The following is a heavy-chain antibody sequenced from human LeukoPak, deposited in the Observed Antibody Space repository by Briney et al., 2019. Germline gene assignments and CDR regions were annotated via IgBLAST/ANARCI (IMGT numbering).Heavy chain of an antibody. Sequence: ASVKVSCKASGYTFTDYYIHWVRQAPGQGLEWMGWINPNSGGTNYAHKFLDRVTMTRDTSISTAYMDLSGLRSDDTAVYFCARGTGAGGRGRLDSWGQGTLVTVSS. J-gene: IGHJ4*02. CDR1: GYTFTDYY. CDR2: INPNSGGT. V-gene: IGHV1-2*07. CDR3: ARGTGAGGRGRLDS. D-gene: IGHD6-13*01.